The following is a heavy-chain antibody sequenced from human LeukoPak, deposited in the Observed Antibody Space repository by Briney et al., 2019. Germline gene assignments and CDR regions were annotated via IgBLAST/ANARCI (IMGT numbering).Heavy chain of an antibody. CDR3: AALTYYYDSSGYYTFDY. Sequence: GGSPRLSCAASGFTFSSYAMSWVRQAPGKGLEWVSAISGSGGSTYYADPVKGRFTISRDNSKNTLYLQMNSLRAEDTAVYYCAALTYYYDSSGYYTFDYWGQGTLVTVSS. V-gene: IGHV3-23*01. CDR2: ISGSGGST. D-gene: IGHD3-22*01. CDR1: GFTFSSYA. J-gene: IGHJ4*02.